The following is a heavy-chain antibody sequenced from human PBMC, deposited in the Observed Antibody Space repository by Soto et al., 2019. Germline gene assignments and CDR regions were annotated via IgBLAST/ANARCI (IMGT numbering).Heavy chain of an antibody. CDR1: VCTFSSYS. J-gene: IGHJ4*02. CDR2: ISSSSSYI. D-gene: IGHD3-16*01. Sequence: PGGSLRLSCAASVCTFSSYSMNWVRQSPGKGLEWVSSISSSSSYIYYADSVKGRFTISRDNAKNSLYLQMNSLRAEDTAVYYCARDSPTAGGFRPYFDYWGQGTLVTVSS. CDR3: ARDSPTAGGFRPYFDY. V-gene: IGHV3-21*01.